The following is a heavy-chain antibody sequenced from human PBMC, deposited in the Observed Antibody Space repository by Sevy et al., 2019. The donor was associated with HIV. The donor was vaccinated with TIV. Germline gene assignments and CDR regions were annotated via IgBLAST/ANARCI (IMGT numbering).Heavy chain of an antibody. V-gene: IGHV3-30*04. Sequence: GGSLRLSCAASGFTFSSYAMHWVRQAPGKGLEWVAVISYDGSNKYYADSVKGRFTISRDNSKNTLYLEMNSLRTEDTAMYYCARDQGAVVIVAATLFEYWGQGTLVTVSS. CDR2: ISYDGSNK. CDR1: GFTFSSYA. J-gene: IGHJ4*02. D-gene: IGHD2-15*01. CDR3: ARDQGAVVIVAATLFEY.